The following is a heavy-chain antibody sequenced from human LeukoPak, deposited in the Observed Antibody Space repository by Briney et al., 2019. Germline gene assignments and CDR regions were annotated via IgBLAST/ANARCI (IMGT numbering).Heavy chain of an antibody. D-gene: IGHD3-9*01. Sequence: PSETLSLTCAVYGGSFSGYYWSWIRQPPGKGLEWIGEINHSGSTNYNPSLKSRVTISVDTSKNQFSLKLSSVTAADTAVYYCARGFPWLLPSVLYYGMDVWGQGTTVTVSS. CDR3: ARGFPWLLPSVLYYGMDV. J-gene: IGHJ6*02. CDR1: GGSFSGYY. V-gene: IGHV4-34*01. CDR2: INHSGST.